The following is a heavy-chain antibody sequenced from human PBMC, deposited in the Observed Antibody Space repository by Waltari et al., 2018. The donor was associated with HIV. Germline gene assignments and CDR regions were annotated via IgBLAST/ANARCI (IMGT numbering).Heavy chain of an antibody. J-gene: IGHJ5*02. D-gene: IGHD1-1*01. CDR3: ARGSGTHFAWFDP. Sequence: QVQLQQWGAGLLKPSETLSLTCAVYGGSFSGYYWSWIRQPPVKGLEWIGEINHSGSTNYNPSLKSLVTISVDTSKNQFSLKLSSVTAADTAVYYCARGSGTHFAWFDPWGQGTLVTVSS. CDR1: GGSFSGYY. CDR2: INHSGST. V-gene: IGHV4-34*01.